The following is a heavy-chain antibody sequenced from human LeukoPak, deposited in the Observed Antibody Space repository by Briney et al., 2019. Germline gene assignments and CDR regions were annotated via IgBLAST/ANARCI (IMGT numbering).Heavy chain of an antibody. V-gene: IGHV3-30*01. CDR1: GFTFSSYA. CDR2: ISYDGSNK. J-gene: IGHJ4*02. CDR3: ARGKSIAARPMARGGYFDY. Sequence: GRSLRLSYAASGFTFSSYAMHWVRQAPGKGLEWVAVISYDGSNKYYADSVKGRFTISRDNSKNTLYLQMNSLRAEDTAVYYRARGKSIAARPMARGGYFDYWGQGTLVTVSS. D-gene: IGHD6-6*01.